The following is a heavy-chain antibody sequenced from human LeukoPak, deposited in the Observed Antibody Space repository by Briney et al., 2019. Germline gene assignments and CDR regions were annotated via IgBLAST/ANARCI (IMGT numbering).Heavy chain of an antibody. V-gene: IGHV1-18*01. CDR3: ARDLGDILTGLDAFDF. D-gene: IGHD3-9*01. Sequence: GASVKVSCKASGYTFTSYAINWVRQAPGQGLEWMGWISAYNGNTNYAQKFQGRVTVTTDTSTTTAYMELRSLRSDDTAVYYCARDLGDILTGLDAFDFWGQGTMVTVSS. CDR2: ISAYNGNT. CDR1: GYTFTSYA. J-gene: IGHJ3*01.